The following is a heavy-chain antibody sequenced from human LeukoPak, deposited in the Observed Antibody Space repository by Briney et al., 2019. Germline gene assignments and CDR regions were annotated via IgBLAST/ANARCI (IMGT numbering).Heavy chain of an antibody. CDR3: VVWFGEPI. CDR1: GVTFNTST. J-gene: IGHJ3*02. D-gene: IGHD3-10*01. CDR2: ISSSSSSI. Sequence: GGSLRLSCAVSGVTFNTSTMNWVRQAPGPGLEWVSSISSSSSSIYYADSVKGRFTISRDNAKNSLYLQMNSLRAEDTAVYYCVVWFGEPIWGQGTMVTVSS. V-gene: IGHV3-21*01.